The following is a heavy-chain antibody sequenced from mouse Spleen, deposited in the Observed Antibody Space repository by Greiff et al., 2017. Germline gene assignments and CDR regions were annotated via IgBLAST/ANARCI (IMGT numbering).Heavy chain of an antibody. CDR1: GFTFSSYG. Sequence: EVKLMESGGDLVKPGGSLKLSCAASGFTFSSYGMSWVRQTPDKRLEWVATISSGGSYTYYPDSVKGRFTISRDNAKNTLYLQMSSLKSEDTAMYYCARQGYGNVFDYWGQGTTLTVSS. CDR3: ARQGYGNVFDY. D-gene: IGHD2-1*01. CDR2: ISSGGSYT. V-gene: IGHV5-6*01. J-gene: IGHJ2*01.